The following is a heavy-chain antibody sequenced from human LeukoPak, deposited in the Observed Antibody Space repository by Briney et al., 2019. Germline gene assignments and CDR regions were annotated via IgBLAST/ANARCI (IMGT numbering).Heavy chain of an antibody. CDR2: ISWNSGSI. V-gene: IGHV3-9*01. D-gene: IGHD3-22*01. J-gene: IGHJ4*02. CDR3: AKDDYDSSGPFDY. CDR1: GFTFVDYA. Sequence: GGSLRLSCAASGFTFVDYAMDWVRQAPGKGLEWVSAISWNSGSIGYADSVKGRFTISRDNAKNSLYLQMNSLRAEDTALYYCAKDDYDSSGPFDYWGQGTLVTVSS.